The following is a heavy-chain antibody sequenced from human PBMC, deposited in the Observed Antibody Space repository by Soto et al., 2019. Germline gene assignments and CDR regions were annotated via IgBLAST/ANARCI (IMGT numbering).Heavy chain of an antibody. V-gene: IGHV6-1*01. D-gene: IGHD1-20*01. CDR2: TYYRSNWRH. CDR1: GDSVSSNTAA. J-gene: IGHJ5*02. CDR3: ALTTGITGTLWWFDP. Sequence: SQTLSLTCAISGDSVSSNTAAWNWIRSSPSRGLEWLGRTYYRSNWRHDYAVSVKSRITVNPDTSKNHFSLQLNSVTPDDTAVYYCALTTGITGTLWWFDPWGQGTLVTVSS.